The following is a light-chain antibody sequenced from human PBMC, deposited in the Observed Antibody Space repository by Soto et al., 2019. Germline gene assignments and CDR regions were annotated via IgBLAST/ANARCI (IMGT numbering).Light chain of an antibody. CDR2: KVS. V-gene: IGKV2-30*01. CDR1: QSLETSDGDTY. CDR3: MQHTHWPHT. Sequence: DVVMTQSPLSLPVTLGQPASISCRPSQSLETSDGDTYLNWFHQRPGQSPRRLIYKVSKRDSGVPDRFSGSGSGTDFTLRISWVEAEDVGIYYCMQHTHWPHTFGQGTKVDIK. J-gene: IGKJ1*01.